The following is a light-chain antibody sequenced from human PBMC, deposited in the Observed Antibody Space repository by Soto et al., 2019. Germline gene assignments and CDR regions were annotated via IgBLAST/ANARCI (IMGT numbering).Light chain of an antibody. V-gene: IGLV2-14*01. CDR1: SSDVGGYNY. J-gene: IGLJ1*01. CDR3: TSYTTSSTPCV. CDR2: EVS. Sequence: QSALTQPASVSVSPGQSITISCTGTSSDVGGYNYVSWYQHHPGKAPKLMISEVSNRPSGVSNRFSGSKSGNTASLTISGLQAEDEADYYCTSYTTSSTPCVFGTGTKLTVL.